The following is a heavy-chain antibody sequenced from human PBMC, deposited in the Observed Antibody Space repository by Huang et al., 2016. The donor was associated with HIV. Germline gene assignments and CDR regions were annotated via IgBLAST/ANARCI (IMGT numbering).Heavy chain of an antibody. CDR2: INHSGST. Sequence: QVQLQQWGAGLLKPSETLSLTCAVYGGSFSGYYWSWIRQPPGKGLEWIGEINHSGSTKYNPSLKSRVTISGDTSKNQFSLKLRSVTAADTAAYYCARGAARYFDRGGTRYYGMDVWGQGTTVTVSS. J-gene: IGHJ6*02. CDR1: GGSFSGYY. CDR3: ARGAARYFDRGGTRYYGMDV. D-gene: IGHD3-9*01. V-gene: IGHV4-34*01.